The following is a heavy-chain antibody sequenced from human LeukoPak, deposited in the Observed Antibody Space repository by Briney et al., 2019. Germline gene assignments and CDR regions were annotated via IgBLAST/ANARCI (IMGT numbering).Heavy chain of an antibody. Sequence: PSETLSLTCTVSGASISSYYWSWIRQPAGKGIEWIGRLYTSGSTKYNPSLKSRVTMSVDKSKNQFSRKLTSVTAADTALYFCARAQDGDFGNDAFDIWGQGTMVTVSS. CDR2: LYTSGST. D-gene: IGHD4-17*01. CDR3: ARAQDGDFGNDAFDI. V-gene: IGHV4-4*07. CDR1: GASISSYY. J-gene: IGHJ3*02.